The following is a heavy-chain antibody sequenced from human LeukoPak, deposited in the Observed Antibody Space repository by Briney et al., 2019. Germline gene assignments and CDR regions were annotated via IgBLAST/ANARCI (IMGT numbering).Heavy chain of an antibody. CDR2: ISGNGCST. V-gene: IGHV3-43*02. J-gene: IGHJ4*02. CDR3: AKDMAPYSGYDYFDY. CDR1: AFTSDDYA. Sequence: SLRLSCAPAAFTSDDYATHWDSPVPREGLEWVSLISGNGCSTYYADSVKGRFTISRDNSKNSLYLLMNSLRAEDTALYYCAKDMAPYSGYDYFDYWGQGTLVTVSS. D-gene: IGHD5-12*01.